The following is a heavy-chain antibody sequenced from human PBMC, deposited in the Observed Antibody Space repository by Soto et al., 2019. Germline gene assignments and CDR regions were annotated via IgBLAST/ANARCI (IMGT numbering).Heavy chain of an antibody. V-gene: IGHV3-53*01. Sequence: EVQLVESGGGLIQPGGSLRLSCAASGFTVSSNYMSWVHQAPGKGLQWVSVMYDSGSTYYADSVRGRFTISRDNSKNTLYLQMNSLRAEDTAVYYCARDLRLGTSSYYFDYWGQGTLVTVSS. CDR1: GFTVSSNY. CDR3: ARDLRLGTSSYYFDY. J-gene: IGHJ4*02. CDR2: MYDSGST. D-gene: IGHD6-6*01.